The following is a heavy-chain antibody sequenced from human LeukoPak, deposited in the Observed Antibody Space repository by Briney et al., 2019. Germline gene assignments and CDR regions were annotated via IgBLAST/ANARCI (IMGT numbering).Heavy chain of an antibody. Sequence: GGSLRLSCAASGFTFSSYEMNWVRQAPGKGLEWVSYISSSGSTIYYAYSVKGRFTISRDNAKNSLYLQMNSLRAEDTAVYYCARSPDSIAAAGDFDYWGQGTLVTVSS. CDR3: ARSPDSIAAAGDFDY. D-gene: IGHD6-13*01. J-gene: IGHJ4*02. CDR2: ISSSGSTI. CDR1: GFTFSSYE. V-gene: IGHV3-48*03.